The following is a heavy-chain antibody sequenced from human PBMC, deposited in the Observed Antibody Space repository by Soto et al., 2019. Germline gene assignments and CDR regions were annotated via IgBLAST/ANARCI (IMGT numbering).Heavy chain of an antibody. Sequence: QVQLVQSGAEVKKPGSSVKVSCKASGGTFSSYAISWVRQAPGQGLEWMGGIIPIFGTANYAQKFQGRVTITADESTSTAYMDLSSLRSEDTAVYYCARLPDVSHYYYYGMDVWGQGTTVTVSS. CDR2: IIPIFGTA. CDR1: GGTFSSYA. J-gene: IGHJ6*02. V-gene: IGHV1-69*01. CDR3: ARLPDVSHYYYYGMDV.